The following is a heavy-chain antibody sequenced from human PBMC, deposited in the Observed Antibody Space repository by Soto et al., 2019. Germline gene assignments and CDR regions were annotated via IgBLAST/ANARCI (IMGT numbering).Heavy chain of an antibody. V-gene: IGHV1-69*06. CDR1: GGTFSSYA. Sequence: SVKVSCKASGGTFSSYAISWVRQAPGQGLEWMGGIIPVFGTANYAQKFQGRVTITADKSTSTAYMELSSLRSEDTAVYYCARVMDCSGGSCYEDYWGQGTLVTVSS. CDR3: ARVMDCSGGSCYEDY. CDR2: IIPVFGTA. D-gene: IGHD2-15*01. J-gene: IGHJ4*02.